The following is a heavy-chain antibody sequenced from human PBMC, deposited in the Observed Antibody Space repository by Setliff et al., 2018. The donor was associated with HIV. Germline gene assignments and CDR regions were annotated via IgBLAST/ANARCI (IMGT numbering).Heavy chain of an antibody. J-gene: IGHJ6*03. V-gene: IGHV1-18*01. CDR3: ARGRSSGWYAGRSYYYYMDV. CDR2: ISAFNGNT. Sequence: ASVKVSCKASGGTFSSYAIGWVRQAPGQGLEWMGWISAFNGNTNYAQKFQGRVTMTTDTSTSTAYLELRSLRSDDTAVYYCARGRSSGWYAGRSYYYYMDVWGKGTTVTVSS. D-gene: IGHD6-19*01. CDR1: GGTFSSYA.